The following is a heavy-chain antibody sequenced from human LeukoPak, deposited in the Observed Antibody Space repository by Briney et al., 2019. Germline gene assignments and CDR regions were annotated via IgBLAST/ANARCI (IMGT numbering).Heavy chain of an antibody. V-gene: IGHV4-4*07. D-gene: IGHD6-19*01. J-gene: IGHJ6*02. CDR1: GASIGLYY. Sequence: SETLSLTCTVSGASIGLYYWSWIRQPAGKGRKWIGRIYTSGTSNYSPSLKSRVTMSLDLSKNQLSLKLNSVTAADTAVYYCARDRAVPHYYYGMDVWGQGTTVTVSS. CDR2: IYTSGTS. CDR3: ARDRAVPHYYYGMDV.